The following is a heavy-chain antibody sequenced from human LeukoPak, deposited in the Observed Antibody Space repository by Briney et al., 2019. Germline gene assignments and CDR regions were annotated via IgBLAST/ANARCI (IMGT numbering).Heavy chain of an antibody. D-gene: IGHD1-26*01. CDR2: INTDASNT. Sequence: GGSLRLSCAASGFTFSRFWMHWVRQAPGKGLVWVSRINTDASNTIYADSVKGRFTISRDNARNTLYLQMNSLRAEDTAVYYCARDQSIAGPTTADYWGQGTLVTVSS. J-gene: IGHJ4*02. CDR1: GFTFSRFW. V-gene: IGHV3-74*01. CDR3: ARDQSIAGPTTADY.